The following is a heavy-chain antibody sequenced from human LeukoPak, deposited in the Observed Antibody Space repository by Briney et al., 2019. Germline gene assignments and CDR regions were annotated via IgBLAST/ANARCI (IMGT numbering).Heavy chain of an antibody. Sequence: GGSLRLSCAASGFTFSSYNMNWVRQAPGKGLEWVSYISSSSSTIYYADSVRGRFTISRDNARNSLYLQMNSLRAEDTAVYYCARSGIAAAPPTWGQGTLVTVSS. D-gene: IGHD6-13*01. V-gene: IGHV3-48*01. CDR1: GFTFSSYN. CDR2: ISSSSSTI. J-gene: IGHJ5*02. CDR3: ARSGIAAAPPT.